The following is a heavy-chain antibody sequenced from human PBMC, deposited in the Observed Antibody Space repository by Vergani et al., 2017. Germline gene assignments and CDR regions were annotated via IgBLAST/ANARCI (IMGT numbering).Heavy chain of an antibody. J-gene: IGHJ5*02. D-gene: IGHD6-19*01. V-gene: IGHV4-39*01. Sequence: QMQLQESGPGLVKPSETLSLSCTVSGDSISTSSYAWGWIRQPPGKGLEWIASIYYSGSTYYNPSLKSRVTISVDTSKNQFSLKLSSVTAADTAVYFCARHSTVEWLVKLGWIDPWGQGILVTVSS. CDR1: GDSISTSSYA. CDR3: ARHSTVEWLVKLGWIDP. CDR2: IYYSGST.